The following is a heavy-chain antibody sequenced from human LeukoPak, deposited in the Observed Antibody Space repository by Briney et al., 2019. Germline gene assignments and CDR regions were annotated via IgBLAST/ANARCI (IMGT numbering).Heavy chain of an antibody. D-gene: IGHD3-10*01. CDR2: IYPGDSDT. V-gene: IGHV5-51*01. CDR1: GYSFTSYW. CDR3: ARHWSGSGSYQNWFDP. Sequence: GESLQISCKGSGYSFTSYWIGWVRQMPGKGLEWMGIIYPGDSDTRYSPSFQGQVTISADKSISTAYLQWSSLKASDTAMYYCARHWSGSGSYQNWFDPWGQGTLVTVSS. J-gene: IGHJ5*02.